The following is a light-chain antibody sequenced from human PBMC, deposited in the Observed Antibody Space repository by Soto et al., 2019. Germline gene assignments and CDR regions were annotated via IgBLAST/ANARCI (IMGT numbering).Light chain of an antibody. V-gene: IGLV2-14*01. Sequence: QSVLTQPASVSGSLGQSITISCTGTTRDIAGYNYISWYQQLPGKAPKLMIYQVTIRPSGISNRFSSSKSGNTASLTISGLQAEDAADYYCTSFSSSNSPYVFGTGTKVTVL. CDR3: TSFSSSNSPYV. CDR1: TRDIAGYNY. J-gene: IGLJ1*01. CDR2: QVT.